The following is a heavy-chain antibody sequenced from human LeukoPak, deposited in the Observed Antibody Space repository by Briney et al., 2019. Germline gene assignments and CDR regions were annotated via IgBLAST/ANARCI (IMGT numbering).Heavy chain of an antibody. D-gene: IGHD2-2*01. V-gene: IGHV4-30-2*01. CDR1: GGSISSGGYY. CDR2: IYHSGST. CDR3: ARVGYCSSTSCSFDY. J-gene: IGHJ4*02. Sequence: SQTLSLTCTVSGGSISSGGYYWSWIRQPPGKGLEWIGYIYHSGSTYYNPSLKSRVTISVDRSKNQFSLKLSSVTAADTAVYYCARVGYCSSTSCSFDYWGQGTLVTVSS.